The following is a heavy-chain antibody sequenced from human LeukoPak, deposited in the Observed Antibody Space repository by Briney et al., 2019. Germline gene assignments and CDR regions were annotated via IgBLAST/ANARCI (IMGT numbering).Heavy chain of an antibody. CDR1: GGSISSSSYY. V-gene: IGHV4-39*01. D-gene: IGHD3-9*01. Sequence: SETLSLTCTVSGGSISSSSYYWGRIRQPPGKGLEWFGSIYYSGSTYYNPSLKSRVTITVYTSKNQFSLKLRSVTAADTALYSCARQRSLVYDILTGFDYWGQGTLVTVSS. CDR3: ARQRSLVYDILTGFDY. J-gene: IGHJ4*02. CDR2: IYYSGST.